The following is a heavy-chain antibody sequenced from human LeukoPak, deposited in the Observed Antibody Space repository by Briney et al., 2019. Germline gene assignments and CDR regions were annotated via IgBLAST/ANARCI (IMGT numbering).Heavy chain of an antibody. Sequence: GGSLRLSCAASGFTFSRFWMNWVRQAPGKGLGWVASIKQDGTEKFYADSVKGRFTISRDNGKSSLYLQTSSLRAVDTAIYYCATQSYYYDSSGYYTTWGQGTLVTVSS. D-gene: IGHD3-22*01. CDR1: GFTFSRFW. V-gene: IGHV3-7*01. J-gene: IGHJ5*02. CDR3: ATQSYYYDSSGYYTT. CDR2: IKQDGTEK.